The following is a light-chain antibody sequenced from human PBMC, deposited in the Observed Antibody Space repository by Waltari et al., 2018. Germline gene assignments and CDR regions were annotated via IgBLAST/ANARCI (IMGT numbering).Light chain of an antibody. J-gene: IGLJ2*01. CDR3: QTWGTKVV. V-gene: IGLV4-69*01. CDR2: LNRGVGD. Sequence: QLVLTQSPSASASLGASVKLTCTLSSGHSSYAIAWHQQQPETGPRYLMKLNRGVGDSKGDGIPDCCSGSSSGAERYLTISSLQSEDEADYYWQTWGTKVVFGGGTKLTVL. CDR1: SGHSSYA.